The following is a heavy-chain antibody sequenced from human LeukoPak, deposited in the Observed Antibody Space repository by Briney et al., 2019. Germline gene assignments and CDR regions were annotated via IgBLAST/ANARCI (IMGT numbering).Heavy chain of an antibody. J-gene: IGHJ5*02. V-gene: IGHV6-1*01. CDR3: ARDGDGQWLVYNWFDP. D-gene: IGHD6-19*01. CDR2: TYYRSKWYN. CDR1: GDSVSSNSAA. Sequence: SQTLSLTCAISGDSVSSNSAAWNWIRQSPSRGLEWLGRTYYRSKWYNDYAVSVKSRITINPDTSKNQFSLQLNSVTPEDTAVYCCARDGDGQWLVYNWFDPWGQGTLVTVSS.